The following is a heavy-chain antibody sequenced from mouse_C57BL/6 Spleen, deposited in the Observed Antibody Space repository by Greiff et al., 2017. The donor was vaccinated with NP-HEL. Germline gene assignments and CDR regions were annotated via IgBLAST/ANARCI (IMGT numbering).Heavy chain of an antibody. V-gene: IGHV1-54*01. Sequence: VQLQQSGAELVRPGTSVKVSCKASGYAFTNYLIEWVKQRPGQGLEWIGVINPGSGGTNYNEKFKGKATLTADKSSSTAYMQLSSLTSEDSAVYFCARSPGGAMDYWGQGTSVTVSS. CDR1: GYAFTNYL. CDR3: ARSPGGAMDY. CDR2: INPGSGGT. J-gene: IGHJ4*01.